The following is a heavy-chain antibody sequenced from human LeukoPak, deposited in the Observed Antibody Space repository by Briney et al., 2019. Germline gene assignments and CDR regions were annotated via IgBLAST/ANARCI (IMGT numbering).Heavy chain of an antibody. CDR2: ISSSSSTM. D-gene: IGHD6-13*01. CDR1: GFTFSSYS. CDR3: ARDRSSSWYPARFDY. J-gene: IGHJ4*02. V-gene: IGHV3-48*01. Sequence: GGSLRLSCAASGFTFSSYSMNWVRQAPGKGLEWVSYISSSSSTMYYADSVKGRFTISRDNAKNSLYLQMNSLRAEDTAVYYCARDRSSSWYPARFDYWGQGTLVTVSS.